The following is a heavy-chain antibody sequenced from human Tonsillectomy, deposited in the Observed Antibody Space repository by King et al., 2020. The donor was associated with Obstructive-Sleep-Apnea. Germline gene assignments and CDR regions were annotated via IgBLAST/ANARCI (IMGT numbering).Heavy chain of an antibody. V-gene: IGHV3-48*04. Sequence: QLVQSGGGLVQPGGSLRLSCAASRFTFSRSSMNWVRQAPGKGLEWVSYISSGSTTVQYADSVKGRFTISRDNAKNSLYLQMNSLRAEDTAVYYCASYVSGTYYYGMDVWGQGTTVTVSS. J-gene: IGHJ6*02. D-gene: IGHD3-10*01. CDR1: RFTFSRSS. CDR2: ISSGSTTV. CDR3: ASYVSGTYYYGMDV.